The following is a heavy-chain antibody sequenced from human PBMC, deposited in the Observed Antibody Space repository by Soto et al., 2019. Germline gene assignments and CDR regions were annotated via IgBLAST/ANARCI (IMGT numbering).Heavy chain of an antibody. J-gene: IGHJ6*02. CDR1: GFTFSSYA. CDR3: AKGSSHYYYGMDV. Sequence: PVGSLRLSCAASGFTFSSYAMSWVRQAPGKGLEWVSAISGSGGSTYYADSVKGRFTISRDNSKNTLYLQMNSLRAEDTAVYYCAKGSSHYYYGMDVWGQGTTVTVSS. D-gene: IGHD6-13*01. CDR2: ISGSGGST. V-gene: IGHV3-23*01.